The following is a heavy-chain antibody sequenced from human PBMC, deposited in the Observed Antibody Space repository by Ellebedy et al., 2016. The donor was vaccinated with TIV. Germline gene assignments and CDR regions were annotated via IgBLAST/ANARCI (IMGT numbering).Heavy chain of an antibody. D-gene: IGHD1-26*01. J-gene: IGHJ5*02. CDR3: ARHEVHSGSYVHH. V-gene: IGHV4-39*01. CDR1: GGSISKSTYY. CDR2: IFYNGNT. Sequence: SETLSLTCNVSGGSISKSTYYWGWIRQPPGKGLEWIGSIFYNGNTYYNPSLKSRVPISVDTSRNQFSLKLSAVTAADTAVYHCARHEVHSGSYVHHWGQGTLVTVSS.